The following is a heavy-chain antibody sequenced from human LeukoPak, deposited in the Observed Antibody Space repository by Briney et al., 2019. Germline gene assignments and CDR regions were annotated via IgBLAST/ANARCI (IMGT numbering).Heavy chain of an antibody. D-gene: IGHD3-22*01. CDR2: INPNSGGT. Sequence: GASVKVSCKASGYTFTGYYMHWVRQAPGQGLEWMGWINPNSGGTNYAQKFQGRVTMTRDTSISTAYMELSRLRSDDTAVYYCARYRTHYYDSSGYHDYWGQGTLVTVSS. V-gene: IGHV1-2*02. J-gene: IGHJ4*02. CDR1: GYTFTGYY. CDR3: ARYRTHYYDSSGYHDY.